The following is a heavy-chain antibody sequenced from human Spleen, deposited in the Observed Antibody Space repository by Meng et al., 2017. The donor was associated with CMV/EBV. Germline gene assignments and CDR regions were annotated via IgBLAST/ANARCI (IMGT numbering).Heavy chain of an antibody. Sequence: GGSLRLSCAASGFTFSSYEMNWVRQAPGKGLEWVSSISSSSSYIYYADSVKGRFTISRDNAKNSLYLQMNSLRAEDTAVYYCARERWLQIKADQYYYYYGMDVWGQGTTVTVSS. CDR2: ISSSSSYI. V-gene: IGHV3-21*01. D-gene: IGHD5-24*01. CDR1: GFTFSSYE. CDR3: ARERWLQIKADQYYYYYGMDV. J-gene: IGHJ6*02.